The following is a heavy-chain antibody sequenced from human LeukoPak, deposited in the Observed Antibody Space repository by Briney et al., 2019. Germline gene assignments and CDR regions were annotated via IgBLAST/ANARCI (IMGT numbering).Heavy chain of an antibody. Sequence: GGPLRLSCAASGFTFSSYAMSWVRQAPGKGLEWVSAISGSGGSTYYADSVKGRFTISRDNSKNTLYLQMNSLRAEDTAVYYCAKGLRFLEWLSNDAFDIWGQGTMVTVSS. D-gene: IGHD3-3*01. V-gene: IGHV3-23*01. J-gene: IGHJ3*02. CDR3: AKGLRFLEWLSNDAFDI. CDR1: GFTFSSYA. CDR2: ISGSGGST.